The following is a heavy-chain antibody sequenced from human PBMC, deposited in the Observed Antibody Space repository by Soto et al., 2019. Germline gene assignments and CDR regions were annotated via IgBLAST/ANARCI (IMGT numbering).Heavy chain of an antibody. V-gene: IGHV3-7*03. D-gene: IGHD4-17*01. CDR1: GFTFSSYW. J-gene: IGHJ5*02. CDR2: IKQDGSEK. CDR3: AREPLRPDSNWFAP. Sequence: PGGSLRLSCAASGFTFSSYWMSWVRQAPGKGLEWVANIKQDGSEKYYVDSVKGRFTISRDNAKNSLYLQMNSLRAEDTAVYYCAREPLRPDSNWFAPWGQGTLVTVSS.